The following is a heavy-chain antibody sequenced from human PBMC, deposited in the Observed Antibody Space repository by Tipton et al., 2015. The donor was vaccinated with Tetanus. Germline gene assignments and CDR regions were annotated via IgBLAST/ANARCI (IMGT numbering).Heavy chain of an antibody. Sequence: SLRLSCAASGFTVSRTFMHWVRQAPGKGLEWVTIIYSDASTDYADSAEGRFTMSRDTSKNTVWLQINNLRVGDTAVYYCVTAPSSGCFGCLDYWGQEPRVPVSS. D-gene: IGHD6-19*01. V-gene: IGHV3-53*01. CDR1: GFTVSRTF. CDR2: IYSDAST. J-gene: IGHJ4*02. CDR3: VTAPSSGCFGCLDY.